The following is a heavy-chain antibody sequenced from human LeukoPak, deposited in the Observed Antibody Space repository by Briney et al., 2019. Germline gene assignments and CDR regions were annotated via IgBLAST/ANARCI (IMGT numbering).Heavy chain of an antibody. D-gene: IGHD3-16*01. CDR2: VNPDGSSL. Sequence: GGSLRLSYAASGFTFSNYWMHWVRQVPEKGLVWVSRVNPDGSSLTYANSVKGRFTSSRDNARNTLYLQMNRLRVEDTAVYYCARGGSYGDYWGQGILVTVSS. J-gene: IGHJ4*02. V-gene: IGHV3-74*01. CDR1: GFTFSNYW. CDR3: ARGGSYGDY.